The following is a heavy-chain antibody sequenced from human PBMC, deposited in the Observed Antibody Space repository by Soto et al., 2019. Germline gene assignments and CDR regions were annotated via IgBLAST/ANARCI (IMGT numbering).Heavy chain of an antibody. CDR1: GYTFTGYY. Sequence: ASVNVSCKASGYTFTGYYIHWVRQAPGQGLEWMGWINPNSGGTNYAQKFQGRVTMTRDTSISTAYMELSRLRSDDTAVYYCAREGFGELCIDYWGQGTLVTVSS. CDR2: INPNSGGT. D-gene: IGHD3-10*01. J-gene: IGHJ4*02. V-gene: IGHV1-2*02. CDR3: AREGFGELCIDY.